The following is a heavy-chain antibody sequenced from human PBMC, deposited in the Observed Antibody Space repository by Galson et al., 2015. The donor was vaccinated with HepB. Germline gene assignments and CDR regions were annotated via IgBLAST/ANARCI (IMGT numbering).Heavy chain of an antibody. CDR1: GFTFSSYS. Sequence: SLRLSCAASGFTFSSYSMNWVRQAPGKGLEWVSYIEKSGTRTYYADSVKGRFTISRDNTKNSLHLQMNSLRVEDTAVYYCARDPHSLDYWGQGTLVTVSS. V-gene: IGHV3-48*01. J-gene: IGHJ4*02. CDR2: IEKSGTRT. CDR3: ARDPHSLDY.